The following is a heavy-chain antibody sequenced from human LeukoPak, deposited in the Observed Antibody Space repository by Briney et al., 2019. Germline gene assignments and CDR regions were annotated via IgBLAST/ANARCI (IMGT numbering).Heavy chain of an antibody. J-gene: IGHJ6*02. CDR3: ARKVVVAVTIDYYGMDV. V-gene: IGHV1-69*13. D-gene: IGHD2-15*01. CDR2: IIPIFGPA. Sequence: VASVKVSCKASGGTFSSYAISWVRQAPGQGLEWMGGIIPIFGPANYAQKFQGRVTITANESTSTAYMELSSLRSEDTAIYYCARKVVVAVTIDYYGMDVWGQGTTVTVSS. CDR1: GGTFSSYA.